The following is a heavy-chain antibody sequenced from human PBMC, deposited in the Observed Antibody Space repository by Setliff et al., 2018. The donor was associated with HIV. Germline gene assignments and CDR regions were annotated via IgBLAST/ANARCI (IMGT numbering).Heavy chain of an antibody. Sequence: SVKVSCKTTGGTFNIFSITWVRQAPGQGLEWMGGIIPVFGPPNYAKKFQFRLTITADESTNTAYMELSSLKSEDTAVYYCARDRRDFRIKNWFDSWGQGTLVTVSS. CDR3: ARDRRDFRIKNWFDS. CDR2: IIPVFGPP. D-gene: IGHD2-21*02. V-gene: IGHV1-69*13. J-gene: IGHJ5*01. CDR1: GGTFNIFS.